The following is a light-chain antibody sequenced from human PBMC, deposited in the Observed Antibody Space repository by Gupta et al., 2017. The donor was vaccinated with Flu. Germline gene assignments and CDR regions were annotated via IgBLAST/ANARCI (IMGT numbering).Light chain of an antibody. Sequence: SSRSAPVGDSITITCREGQKITDYLKRFEQRPGKAPNLLIYAVSTVQPGVPSTFRGAGSVTQFNFTISNMKPEEYGTYYCQQSYAAPRTFGQGTKVEVK. CDR2: AVS. CDR3: QQSYAAPRT. CDR1: QKITDY. V-gene: IGKV1-39*01. J-gene: IGKJ1*01.